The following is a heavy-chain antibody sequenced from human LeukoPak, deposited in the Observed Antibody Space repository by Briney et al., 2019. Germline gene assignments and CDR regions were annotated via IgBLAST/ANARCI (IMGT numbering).Heavy chain of an antibody. J-gene: IGHJ4*02. D-gene: IGHD2-21*01. CDR3: AREYSGGECYSGVDY. CDR1: GFTFNNYA. Sequence: GGSLRLSCAASGFTFNNYAMHWVRQAPGKGLEWVAVISFDGINKYFADSVKGRFTVSRDNSKNTLYLQMDSLRPEDTALYYCAREYSGGECYSGVDYWGQGTLVTVSS. CDR2: ISFDGINK. V-gene: IGHV3-30*04.